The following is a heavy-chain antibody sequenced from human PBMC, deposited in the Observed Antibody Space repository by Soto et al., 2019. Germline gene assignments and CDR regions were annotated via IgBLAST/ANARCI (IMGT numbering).Heavy chain of an antibody. J-gene: IGHJ6*02. CDR2: IKQDGGEK. D-gene: IGHD6-13*01. V-gene: IGHV3-7*01. CDR3: ARIASAGRGWDV. Sequence: EVQLVESGGGLVQPGGSLRLSCAASGFTFSSYWMSWVRQAPVKGLEWVGNIKQDGGEKKYVDSMEGRFTTSRENAENSLYLKMNSLRAEDTAVYYCARIASAGRGWDVWGQGTTVVVSS. CDR1: GFTFSSYW.